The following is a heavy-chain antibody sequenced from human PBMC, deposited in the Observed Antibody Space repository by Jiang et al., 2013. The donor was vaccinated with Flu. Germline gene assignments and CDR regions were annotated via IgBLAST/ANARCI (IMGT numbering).Heavy chain of an antibody. J-gene: IGHJ3*02. CDR3: AREPHPCSSTSCRFEGAFDI. CDR1: GGSFSGYY. Sequence: LKPSETLSLTCAVYGGSFSGYYWSWIRQPPGKGLEWIGEINHSGSTNYNPSLKSRVTISVDTSKNQFSLKLSSVTAADTAVYYCAREPHPCSSTSCRFEGAFDIWGQGTMVTVSS. CDR2: INHSGST. D-gene: IGHD2-2*01. V-gene: IGHV4-34*01.